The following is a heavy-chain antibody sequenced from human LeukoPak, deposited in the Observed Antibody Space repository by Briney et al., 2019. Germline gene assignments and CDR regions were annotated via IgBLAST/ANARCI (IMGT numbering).Heavy chain of an antibody. Sequence: GGSLRLSCAASGFTFSNYWVHWGRQAPGKGLVWVSRINSDGINTSYADSVKGRFTISRDNAKNTLYLQMNSLRAEDTAVYYCAREYYYDSSGPYYFDYWGQGTLVTVSS. V-gene: IGHV3-74*01. D-gene: IGHD3-22*01. CDR1: GFTFSNYW. CDR2: INSDGINT. CDR3: AREYYYDSSGPYYFDY. J-gene: IGHJ4*02.